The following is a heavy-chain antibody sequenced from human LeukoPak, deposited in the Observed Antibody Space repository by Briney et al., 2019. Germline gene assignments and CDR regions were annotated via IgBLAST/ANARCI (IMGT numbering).Heavy chain of an antibody. CDR2: INPNSGGT. CDR3: AITQYDILTGYYQPLFDY. Sequence: GASVKVSCKASGYTFTGYYMHWVRQAPGQGLEWMGRINPNSGGTNYAQKFQGRVTMTRDTSISTAYMELSRLRSDDTAVYYCAITQYDILTGYYQPLFDYWGQGTLVTVSS. V-gene: IGHV1-2*06. J-gene: IGHJ4*02. D-gene: IGHD3-9*01. CDR1: GYTFTGYY.